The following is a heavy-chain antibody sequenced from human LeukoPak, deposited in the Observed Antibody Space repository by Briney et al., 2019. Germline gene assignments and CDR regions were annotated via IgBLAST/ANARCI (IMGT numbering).Heavy chain of an antibody. CDR3: ARGAAVAGDGFDH. D-gene: IGHD6-19*01. CDR2: IYYSGSP. CDR1: GGSISSYY. Sequence: SETLSLTCTVSGGSISSYYWSWIRQPPGKGLEWIGYIYYSGSPNYNPSLKSRVTISVDTSKNQFSLKLSSVTAADTAVYYCARGAAVAGDGFDHWGQGTLVTVSS. V-gene: IGHV4-59*01. J-gene: IGHJ4*02.